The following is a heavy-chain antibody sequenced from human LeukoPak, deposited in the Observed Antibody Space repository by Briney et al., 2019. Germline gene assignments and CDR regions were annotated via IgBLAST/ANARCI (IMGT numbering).Heavy chain of an antibody. J-gene: IGHJ4*02. CDR2: INAGNGNT. Sequence: ASVKVSCKASGYTFTSYAMHWVRQAPGQSLEGMGLINAGNGNTKYSQKFQGRVTITRDTSASTAYMELSSLRSEDTAVYYCAREGQAVAGSFDYWGQGTLVTVSS. D-gene: IGHD6-19*01. V-gene: IGHV1-3*01. CDR3: AREGQAVAGSFDY. CDR1: GYTFTSYA.